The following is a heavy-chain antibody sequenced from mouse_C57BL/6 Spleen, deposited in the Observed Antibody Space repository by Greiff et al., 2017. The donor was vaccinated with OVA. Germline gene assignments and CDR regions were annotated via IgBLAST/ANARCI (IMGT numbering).Heavy chain of an antibody. D-gene: IGHD4-1*01. CDR1: GFTFSSYA. CDR3: ARKSGTRYFDY. Sequence: DVMLVESGGGLVKPGGSLKLSCAASGFTFSSYAMSWVRQTPEKRLEWVATISDGGSYTYYPDNVKGRFTISRDNAKNNLYLQMSHLKSEDTAMYYCARKSGTRYFDYWGQGTTLTVSS. J-gene: IGHJ2*01. CDR2: ISDGGSYT. V-gene: IGHV5-4*03.